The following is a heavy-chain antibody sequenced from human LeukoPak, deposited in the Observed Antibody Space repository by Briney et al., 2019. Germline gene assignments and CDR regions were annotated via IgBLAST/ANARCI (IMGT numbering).Heavy chain of an antibody. CDR3: ARGDFDWPDYYYYYMDV. CDR2: INPNSGGT. J-gene: IGHJ6*03. Sequence: GASVKVSCKASGYTFTGYYMPWVRQAPGQGLEWMGWINPNSGGTNYAQKFQGRVTMTGDTSISTAYMELSRLRSDDTAVYYCARGDFDWPDYYYYYMDVWGKGTTVTVSS. D-gene: IGHD3-9*01. V-gene: IGHV1-2*02. CDR1: GYTFTGYY.